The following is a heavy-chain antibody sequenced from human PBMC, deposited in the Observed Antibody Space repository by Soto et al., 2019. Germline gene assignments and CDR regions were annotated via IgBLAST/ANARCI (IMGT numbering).Heavy chain of an antibody. CDR3: ARDPNDSSAYYPYYGMDV. CDR1: GYTFTSYG. Sequence: ASVKVSCKASGYTFTSYGIHWVRQAPGQRLEWTGWINAGNGNTKYSEKFQGRVTITRDTSASTAYLELSSLRSEDTAVYYCARDPNDSSAYYPYYGMDVWGQGTTVTVSS. D-gene: IGHD3-22*01. J-gene: IGHJ6*02. V-gene: IGHV1-3*01. CDR2: INAGNGNT.